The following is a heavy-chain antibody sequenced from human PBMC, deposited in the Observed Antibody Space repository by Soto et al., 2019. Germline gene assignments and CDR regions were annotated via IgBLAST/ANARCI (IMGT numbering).Heavy chain of an antibody. V-gene: IGHV3-74*01. CDR3: KTGTKNGFDS. J-gene: IGHJ3*02. CDR2: IKSDGSTT. D-gene: IGHD1-1*01. Sequence: PGGSLRLSCAASGFIFSTYWMHWVPQAPGKGLVWVSRIKSDGSTTNYADSVKGRFTISRDNAKNTLYLQMNSLRAEDTAGDDCKTGTKNGFDSWGQGTIVNVSS. CDR1: GFIFSTYW.